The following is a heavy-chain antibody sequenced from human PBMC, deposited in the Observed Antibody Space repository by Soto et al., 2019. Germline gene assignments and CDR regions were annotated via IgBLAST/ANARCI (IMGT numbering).Heavy chain of an antibody. Sequence: QVQLQESGPGLVKPSQTLSLTCTVSGGSISSGAYYWNWIRQHPGKGLEWIGYIYYSGSTYYNPSFKSRVTISVDTSNNQFSLKLSSVTAADTALYYCARDIVQAVSMSGMDVWGQGTTVTVSS. V-gene: IGHV4-31*03. CDR2: IYYSGST. CDR1: GGSISSGAYY. J-gene: IGHJ6*02. CDR3: ARDIVQAVSMSGMDV. D-gene: IGHD2-2*01.